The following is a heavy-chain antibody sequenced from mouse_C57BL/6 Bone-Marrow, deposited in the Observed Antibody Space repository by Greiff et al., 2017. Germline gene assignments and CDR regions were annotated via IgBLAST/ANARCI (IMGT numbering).Heavy chain of an antibody. J-gene: IGHJ4*01. CDR1: GFTFSDFY. D-gene: IGHD1-1*02. CDR3: ARDEGWPRAMDY. CDR2: SRNKANDYTT. V-gene: IGHV7-1*01. Sequence: EVKVVESGGGLVQSGRSLRLSCATSGFTFSDFYMEWVRQAPGKGLEWIAASRNKANDYTTEYSASVKGRFIVSRDTSQSILYLQMNALRAEDTAIYYCARDEGWPRAMDYWGQGTSVTVSS.